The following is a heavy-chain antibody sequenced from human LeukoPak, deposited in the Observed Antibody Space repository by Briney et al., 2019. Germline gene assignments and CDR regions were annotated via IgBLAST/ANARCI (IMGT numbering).Heavy chain of an antibody. CDR1: GLTFSIYS. J-gene: IGHJ4*02. D-gene: IGHD3-3*01. Sequence: GGSLRLSCAASGLTFSIYSMNWVRQVPGKGLEWVSSISKSSSYIHDADSVKGRFTISRDNANNSLFLQMNSLRVEDTAVYYCARDSEIGVVASIDYWGQGTLVTVSP. V-gene: IGHV3-21*01. CDR3: ARDSEIGVVASIDY. CDR2: ISKSSSYI.